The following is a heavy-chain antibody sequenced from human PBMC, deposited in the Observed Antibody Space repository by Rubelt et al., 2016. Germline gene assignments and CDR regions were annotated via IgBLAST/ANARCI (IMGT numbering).Heavy chain of an antibody. J-gene: IGHJ3*02. CDR3: ARVYTGSDI. Sequence: QLQLQESGPGLVKPSEPLSLTCTVSGGSISSSSYYWGWIRQPPGKGLEWIGSIYYSGRTYDNPSLKGRVTISVDTSKNHVCLKRTSMTAADTAVYYCARVYTGSDIWGQGTMVTVSS. CDR1: GGSISSSSYY. D-gene: IGHD3-16*01. V-gene: IGHV4-39*07. CDR2: IYYSGRT.